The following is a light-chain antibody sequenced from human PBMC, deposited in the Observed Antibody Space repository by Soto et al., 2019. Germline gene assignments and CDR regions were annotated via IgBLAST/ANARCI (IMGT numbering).Light chain of an antibody. CDR1: SSDVGNYNY. V-gene: IGLV2-8*01. Sequence: QSVLTQPPSASGSPGQSVTISCTGTSSDVGNYNYVSWYQQHPDKAPKLMIYEVNKPPSGVPDRFSGSKSGNTASLTVSGLQAEDEADYYCTSYAGFSNPVIFGEGTKLTVL. J-gene: IGLJ2*01. CDR3: TSYAGFSNPVI. CDR2: EVN.